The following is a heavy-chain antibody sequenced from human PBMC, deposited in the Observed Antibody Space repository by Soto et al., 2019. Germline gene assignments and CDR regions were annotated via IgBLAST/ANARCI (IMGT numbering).Heavy chain of an antibody. Sequence: GGSLRLSCAASGFTFSNAWMSWVRQAPGKGLEWVGRIKSKTDGGTTDYAAPVKGRFTISRDDSKNTLYLQMNSLKTEDTAVYYCTTDFVVVPAAHSAWFDPWGQGTLVTVSS. D-gene: IGHD2-2*01. CDR1: GFTFSNAW. J-gene: IGHJ5*02. CDR2: IKSKTDGGTT. CDR3: TTDFVVVPAAHSAWFDP. V-gene: IGHV3-15*01.